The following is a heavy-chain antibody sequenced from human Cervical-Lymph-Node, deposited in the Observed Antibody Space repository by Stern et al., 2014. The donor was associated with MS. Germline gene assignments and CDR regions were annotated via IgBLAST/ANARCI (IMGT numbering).Heavy chain of an antibody. CDR1: GGSISSGNYY. V-gene: IGHV4-31*03. J-gene: IGHJ2*01. D-gene: IGHD3-22*01. Sequence: QVQLQESGPGLVKPSQTLSLTCTVSGGSISSGNYYWSWIRQHPGKGLEWIGYIYYSGSTSYNPSLKSRPILSVDTSKNQFSLKLSSVTAADTAVYYCASRSPIAWYFDLWGRGTLVTVSS. CDR3: ASRSPIAWYFDL. CDR2: IYYSGST.